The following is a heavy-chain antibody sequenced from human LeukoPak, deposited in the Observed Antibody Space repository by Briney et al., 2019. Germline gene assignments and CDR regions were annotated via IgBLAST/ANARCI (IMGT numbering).Heavy chain of an antibody. Sequence: GGSLRLSCAASGFTFSSYGMHWVRQAPGKRLEWVAVISYDGSNKYYADSVKGRFAISRDNSKNTLYLQMNSLRAEDTAVYYCAKDYYYDSSGYPPFLIDYWGQGTLVTVSS. CDR2: ISYDGSNK. J-gene: IGHJ4*02. V-gene: IGHV3-30*18. CDR3: AKDYYYDSSGYPPFLIDY. CDR1: GFTFSSYG. D-gene: IGHD3-22*01.